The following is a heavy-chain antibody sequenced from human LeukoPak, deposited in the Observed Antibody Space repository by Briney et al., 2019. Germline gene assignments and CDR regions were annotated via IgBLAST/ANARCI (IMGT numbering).Heavy chain of an antibody. CDR1: GYTFTSYY. V-gene: IGHV1-46*01. Sequence: GASVKVSCKASGYTFTSYYMHWVRQAPGQGLEWMGIINPSGGSTSYAQKFQGRVTMTRDTSTSTVYMELSSLRSEDTAVYYCARATFDYDTPPGIDYWGQGTLVTVSS. D-gene: IGHD3-22*01. CDR2: INPSGGST. J-gene: IGHJ4*02. CDR3: ARATFDYDTPPGIDY.